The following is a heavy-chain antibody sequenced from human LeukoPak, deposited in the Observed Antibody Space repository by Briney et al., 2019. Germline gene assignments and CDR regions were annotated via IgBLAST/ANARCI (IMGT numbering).Heavy chain of an antibody. CDR1: GFVFKNYW. D-gene: IGHD2-21*02. CDR3: GKSEVTIPDSH. J-gene: IGHJ4*01. CDR2: INYDGSQK. V-gene: IGHV3-7*01. Sequence: GGSLRLSCAASGFVFKNYWMSWVRQAPGKGLEWLANINYDGSQKYHVDSVKGRFTISRDNAKNSLYLQMNSLRVEDTAVYYCGKSEVTIPDSHWGQGTQVTVSS.